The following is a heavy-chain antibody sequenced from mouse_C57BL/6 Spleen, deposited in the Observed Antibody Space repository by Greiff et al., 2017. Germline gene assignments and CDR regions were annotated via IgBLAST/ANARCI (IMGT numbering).Heavy chain of an antibody. CDR1: GFNIKDYY. Sequence: VQLQQSGAELVRPGASVKLSCTASGFNIKDYYMHWVKQRPEQGLEWIGRIDPEDGDTEYAPKFQGKATMTANTSSNTAYLQLSSLTSEDTAVYYCTTSYYYGSSWHAMDYWGQGTSVTVSS. CDR2: IDPEDGDT. V-gene: IGHV14-1*01. D-gene: IGHD1-1*01. J-gene: IGHJ4*01. CDR3: TTSYYYGSSWHAMDY.